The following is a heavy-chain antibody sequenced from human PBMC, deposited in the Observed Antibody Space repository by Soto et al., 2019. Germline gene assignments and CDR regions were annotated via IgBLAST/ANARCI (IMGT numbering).Heavy chain of an antibody. CDR1: GFTFNSYG. J-gene: IGHJ4*02. V-gene: IGHV3-30*03. CDR2: ISYDSTKT. CDR3: ARLPKGSLVTA. D-gene: IGHD2-21*02. Sequence: QVQLVESGGGVVQPGRSLRLSCAASGFTFNSYGMHWVRQGPGNGLEWVAFISYDSTKTYYADSVKGRFTISRDNSNSALYVQMNSLTGEDTAVYYCARLPKGSLVTAWGQGVRVTVSS.